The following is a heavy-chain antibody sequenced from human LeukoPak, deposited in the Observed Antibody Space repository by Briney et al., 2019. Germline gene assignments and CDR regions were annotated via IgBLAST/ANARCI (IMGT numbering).Heavy chain of an antibody. J-gene: IGHJ4*02. CDR2: INPNSADT. CDR3: ARGGVSIY. Sequence: ASVRLSCKASGYTFNGYSVHCLRQAPGQGREWMGWINPNSADTNYAQKFQGRVTMTRDTSISTAYMELSRLKSDDTAMYYCARGGVSIYWGQGTLVTVSS. V-gene: IGHV1-2*02. CDR1: GYTFNGYS.